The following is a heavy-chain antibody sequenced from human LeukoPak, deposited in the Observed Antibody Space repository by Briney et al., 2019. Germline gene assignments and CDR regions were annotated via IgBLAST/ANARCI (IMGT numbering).Heavy chain of an antibody. D-gene: IGHD1-14*01. J-gene: IGHJ4*02. CDR2: IISYNGNT. CDR1: LYTFSTYG. Sequence: ASEKVSCKASLYTFSTYGIICVTQPPSQRLEWMGWIISYNGNTNYAHTLHHRVTITTYTYTTTAYMELRRLRSDATAVYYCARDRPRITHFDYWGQGTLVTVSS. V-gene: IGHV1-18*04. CDR3: ARDRPRITHFDY.